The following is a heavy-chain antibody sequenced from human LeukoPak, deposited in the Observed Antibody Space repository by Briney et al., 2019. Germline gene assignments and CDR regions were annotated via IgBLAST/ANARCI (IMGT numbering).Heavy chain of an antibody. D-gene: IGHD5-24*01. V-gene: IGHV5-51*01. J-gene: IGHJ4*02. Sequence: GESLKISCKGSGYTFTIYWIGWVRQMPGKGLEWMGIIYPGDSDTKYSPSFQGQVTISVDKSISTAYLQWNSLKASDTAIYYCARRSGDGYNLIDYWGQGTLVTVSS. CDR1: GYTFTIYW. CDR3: ARRSGDGYNLIDY. CDR2: IYPGDSDT.